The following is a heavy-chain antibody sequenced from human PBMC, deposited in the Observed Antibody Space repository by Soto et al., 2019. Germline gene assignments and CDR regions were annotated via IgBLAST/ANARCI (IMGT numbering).Heavy chain of an antibody. D-gene: IGHD2-15*01. CDR1: GGSISSYY. CDR3: AREVVAAHDAFDI. CDR2: IYYSGST. Sequence: SETLSLTCTVCGGSISSYYWSWIRQPPGKGLEWIGYIYYSGSTNYNPSLKSRVTISVDTSKNQFSLKLSSVTAADTAVYYCAREVVAAHDAFDIWGQGTMVTVSS. J-gene: IGHJ3*02. V-gene: IGHV4-59*01.